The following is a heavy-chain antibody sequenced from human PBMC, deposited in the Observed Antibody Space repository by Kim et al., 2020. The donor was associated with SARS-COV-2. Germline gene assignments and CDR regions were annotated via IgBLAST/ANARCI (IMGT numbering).Heavy chain of an antibody. CDR3: ARETFLRFGDNNYGMDV. CDR1: GFTFSTYW. V-gene: IGHV3-7*01. J-gene: IGHJ6*02. D-gene: IGHD3-10*01. CDR2: IKKDGSEK. Sequence: GGSLRLSCTSSGFTFSTYWMTWVRQAPGKGLEWVANIKKDGSEKYYVDSVKGRFTISRDNAKNSLYLQMNSLRAEDTAVYYCARETFLRFGDNNYGMDVWGQGTTVTVS.